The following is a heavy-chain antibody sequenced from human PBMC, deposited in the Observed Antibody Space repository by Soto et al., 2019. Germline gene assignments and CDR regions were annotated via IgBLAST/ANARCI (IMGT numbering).Heavy chain of an antibody. CDR1: GGSISSYY. Sequence: SETLSLTCTVSGGSISSYYWSWIRQPPGKGLEWIGYIYYSGSTNYNPSLKSRVTISVDTSKNQFSLKLISVTAADTAVYYCARLEDSYALWGQGTLVTVSS. V-gene: IGHV4-59*08. CDR2: IYYSGST. D-gene: IGHD5-18*01. J-gene: IGHJ4*02. CDR3: ARLEDSYAL.